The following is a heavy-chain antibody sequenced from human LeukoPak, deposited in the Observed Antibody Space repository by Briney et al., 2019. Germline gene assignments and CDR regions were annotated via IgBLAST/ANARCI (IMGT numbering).Heavy chain of an antibody. V-gene: IGHV5-51*01. CDR1: GYSFTSYW. CDR2: LYPGDSDT. CDR3: ATREGAHDAFDI. J-gene: IGHJ3*02. Sequence: GESLKISCKGSGYSFTSYWISWVRQMPGKGLEWMGILYPGDSDTRYSPSFQGQVTISADKSISTTYLQWSNLKASDTAIYYCATREGAHDAFDIWGQGTTVTVSS.